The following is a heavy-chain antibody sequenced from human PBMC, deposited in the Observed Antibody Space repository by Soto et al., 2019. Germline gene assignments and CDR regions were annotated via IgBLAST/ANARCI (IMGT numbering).Heavy chain of an antibody. CDR3: ARDRTSGGLFDY. CDR1: GYTFTSYY. Sequence: GASVKVSCKASGYTFTSYYMHWVRQAPGQGLEWMGIINPSGGSANYAQKFQGRATMTRDTSTSTVYMELSSLRSDDTAVYYCARDRTSGGLFDYWGQGTLVTVSS. CDR2: INPSGGSA. V-gene: IGHV1-46*01. D-gene: IGHD2-15*01. J-gene: IGHJ4*02.